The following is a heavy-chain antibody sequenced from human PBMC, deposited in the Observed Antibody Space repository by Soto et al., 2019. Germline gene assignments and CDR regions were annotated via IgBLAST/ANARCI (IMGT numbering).Heavy chain of an antibody. CDR3: ARQRAYDWNGRDAFDI. CDR2: VYESGST. V-gene: IGHV4-59*08. J-gene: IGHJ3*02. Sequence: QVLVQESGPGLVKPSETLSLTCIVSGGSISGYYWSWIRQPPGQGLEWIGHVYESGSTNYNPSLKSRITILVDTSKNHFSLKMTSVTSADTAVYYCARQRAYDWNGRDAFDIWGQGTMVTVSS. D-gene: IGHD1-20*01. CDR1: GGSISGYY.